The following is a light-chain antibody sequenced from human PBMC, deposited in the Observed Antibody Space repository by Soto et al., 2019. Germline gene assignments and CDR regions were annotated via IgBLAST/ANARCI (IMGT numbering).Light chain of an antibody. CDR3: QSYASSLSANFV. Sequence: QSVLTQPPSVSGAPGRRVTISCTGSSSNIGAGYDVHWYQQLPGKAPKLLIYGNNNRPSGVPDRFSGSKSGTSASLAITGLRADDEADYYCQSYASSLSANFVFGTGTKVTVL. V-gene: IGLV1-40*01. J-gene: IGLJ1*01. CDR2: GNN. CDR1: SSNIGAGYD.